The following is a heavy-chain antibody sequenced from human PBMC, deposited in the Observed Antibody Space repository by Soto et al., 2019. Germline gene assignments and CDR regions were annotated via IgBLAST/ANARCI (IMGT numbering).Heavy chain of an antibody. Sequence: EVQLVESGGGLVQPGGSLKLSCAASGFIFSGSAVHWVRQASGKGLEWVGSILSKAGNYATAYPASMKGRFTISRDDSENTAFLQMISLKTEDTAVYYCIRGGSPYYYDYWGQGTLVAVSS. CDR2: ILSKAGNYAT. CDR1: GFIFSGSA. CDR3: IRGGSPYYYDY. J-gene: IGHJ4*02. V-gene: IGHV3-73*01.